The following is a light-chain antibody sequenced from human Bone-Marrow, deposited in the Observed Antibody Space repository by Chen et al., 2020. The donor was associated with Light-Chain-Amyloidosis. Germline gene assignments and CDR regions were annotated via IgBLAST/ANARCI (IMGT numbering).Light chain of an antibody. CDR1: DLPTKY. CDR3: QSADSSGTYEVI. CDR2: RDT. Sequence: SYELTQPPSVSVSPGQTARITCSGDDLPTKYAYWYQQKPGQAPVLVIYRDTERRAGISERFSGSSSGTTATLTISGVQAEDEADYHCQSADSSGTYEVIFGGGTKLTVL. J-gene: IGLJ2*01. V-gene: IGLV3-25*03.